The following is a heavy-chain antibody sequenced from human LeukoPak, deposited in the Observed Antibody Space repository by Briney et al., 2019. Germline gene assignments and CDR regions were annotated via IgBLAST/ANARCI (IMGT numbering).Heavy chain of an antibody. V-gene: IGHV3-21*01. J-gene: IGHJ4*02. CDR2: ISSSSSYI. CDR3: ARSVGTIPLDY. Sequence: GWSLRLSCAASGFTFSSYSMNWVRQAPGKGLEWVSSISSSSSYIYYADSVKGRFTISRDNAKNSLYLQMNSLRAEDTAVYYCARSVGTIPLDYWGQGTLVAVSS. D-gene: IGHD5-12*01. CDR1: GFTFSSYS.